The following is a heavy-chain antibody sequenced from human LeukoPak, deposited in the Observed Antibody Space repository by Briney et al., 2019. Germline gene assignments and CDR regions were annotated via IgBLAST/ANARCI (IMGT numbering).Heavy chain of an antibody. CDR2: INAGNGNT. CDR1: GYTFTDYF. CDR3: ARDQEGFDY. J-gene: IGHJ4*02. V-gene: IGHV1/OR15-3*02. Sequence: ASVKVSCKASGYTFTDYFMNWMRQAPGQRLEWMGWINAGNGNTKYSQKLQGRVTVTRDTSTSTVHMELSGLRSGDTAVYYCARDQEGFDYWGQGTLVTVSS.